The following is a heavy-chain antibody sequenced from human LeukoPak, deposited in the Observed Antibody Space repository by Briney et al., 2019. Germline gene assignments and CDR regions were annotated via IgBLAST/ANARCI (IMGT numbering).Heavy chain of an antibody. D-gene: IGHD6-19*01. Sequence: PGGSLRLSCAASGFTVSSNYMSWVRQAPGKGLEWVSIIFSGGSTYYADSLRGRFTISRDSSKNTLYLQMNSLRAEDTAVYYCARGFGNGYSSAPYWGQGTLVTVSS. CDR3: ARGFGNGYSSAPY. J-gene: IGHJ4*02. CDR2: IFSGGST. V-gene: IGHV3-53*01. CDR1: GFTVSSNY.